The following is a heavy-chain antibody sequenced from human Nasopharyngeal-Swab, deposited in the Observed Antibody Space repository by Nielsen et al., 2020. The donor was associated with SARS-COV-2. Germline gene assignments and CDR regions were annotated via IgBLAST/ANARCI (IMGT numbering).Heavy chain of an antibody. D-gene: IGHD5-24*01. Sequence: SVKVSCKTSEGTFSSYGISWVRQAPGEGLEWMGGIIPVLPITRYAQKFRDRVTITADTSTSTAYMELSSLRSEDTATYYCARGGWLRRDYYYVYYYMDVWGKGTTVTVSS. CDR3: ARGGWLRRDYYYVYYYMDV. V-gene: IGHV1-69*10. CDR1: EGTFSSYG. J-gene: IGHJ6*03. CDR2: IIPVLPIT.